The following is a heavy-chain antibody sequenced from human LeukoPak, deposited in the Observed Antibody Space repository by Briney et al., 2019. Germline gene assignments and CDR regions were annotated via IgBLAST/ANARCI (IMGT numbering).Heavy chain of an antibody. V-gene: IGHV3-30*02. CDR2: SRYDGSKI. CDR1: GFTFATYG. CDR3: ARGIVPTWNYNAFDI. D-gene: IGHD1-7*01. Sequence: GGSLRLSCAASGFTFATYGMHWVRQAPGKGLEWVAFSRYDGSKIYYADSVKGRFTISRDNSKSTLFLQMNSLRAEDTAVYYCARGIVPTWNYNAFDIWGQGTVVTVSS. J-gene: IGHJ3*02.